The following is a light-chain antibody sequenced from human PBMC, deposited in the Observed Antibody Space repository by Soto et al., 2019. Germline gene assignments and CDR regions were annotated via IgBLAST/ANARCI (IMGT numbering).Light chain of an antibody. J-gene: IGKJ4*01. CDR3: QQYKSYFLT. V-gene: IGKV1-5*01. CDR1: QSISSW. CDR2: DAS. Sequence: DIQMTQSPSTLSASVGDRVTITCRASQSISSWLAWYQQKPGKAPKLLIYDASSLESGVPSRFSGSGSGTEFTLTISSLQPDDVATYYCQQYKSYFLTFGGGTKVEIK.